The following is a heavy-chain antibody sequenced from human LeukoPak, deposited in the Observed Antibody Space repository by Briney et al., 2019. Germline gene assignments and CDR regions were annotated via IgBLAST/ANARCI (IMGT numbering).Heavy chain of an antibody. CDR3: EKGLVQDY. V-gene: IGHV3-48*02. D-gene: IGHD6-19*01. CDR2: ISTSSSTI. CDR1: GFTFSGYS. J-gene: IGHJ4*02. Sequence: PGRSLRLSCAASGFTFSGYSMNWVRQAPGKGLEWISYISTSSSTIYYTDSVKGLSAISRDNDKNSMYLQMTSLSDAETAVCYCEKGLVQDYWGQGTLVTVSS.